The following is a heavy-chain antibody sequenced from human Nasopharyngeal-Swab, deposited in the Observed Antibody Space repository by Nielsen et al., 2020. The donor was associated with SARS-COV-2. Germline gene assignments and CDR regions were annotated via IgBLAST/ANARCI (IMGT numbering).Heavy chain of an antibody. V-gene: IGHV3-74*01. CDR3: SSEGILTGYIHYF. CDR2: INTDASRT. J-gene: IGHJ6*02. D-gene: IGHD3-9*01. Sequence: GGSLRLSCAASGFTLSNYWIHWVRQTPGKGLLWVSRINTDASRTSYADSVKGRFTISRDNAKNTAYLQMNSLITEDTAVYYCSSEGILTGYIHYFWGQGTTVTVSS. CDR1: GFTLSNYW.